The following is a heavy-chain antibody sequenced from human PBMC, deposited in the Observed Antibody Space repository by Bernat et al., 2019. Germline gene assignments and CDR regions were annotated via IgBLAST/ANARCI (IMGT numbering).Heavy chain of an antibody. CDR3: AKGLITIFGAFDY. Sequence: VQLVESGGGLVQPGGSLRLSCAASAFTFSNYAMSWVRQAPGKGMEWVSVISDSGVTTYYADSVKGRFTISRDNSKNTLYLQMNSLRAEDTAVYYCAKGLITIFGAFDYWGQGTLVTVSS. V-gene: IGHV3-23*04. J-gene: IGHJ4*02. D-gene: IGHD3-3*01. CDR1: AFTFSNYA. CDR2: ISDSGVTT.